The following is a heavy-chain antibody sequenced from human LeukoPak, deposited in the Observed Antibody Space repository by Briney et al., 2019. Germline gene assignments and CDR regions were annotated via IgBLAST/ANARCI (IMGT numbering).Heavy chain of an antibody. CDR3: ARDRMVRGVYGFYYYYYMDV. J-gene: IGHJ6*03. Sequence: SETLSLTCAVYGGSFSGYYWSWIRQPPGKGLEWMGEINHSGSTNYNPSLKSRVTISVDTSKNQFSLKLSSVTAADTAVYYCARDRMVRGVYGFYYYYYMDVWGKGTTVTVSS. D-gene: IGHD3-10*01. V-gene: IGHV4-34*01. CDR2: INHSGST. CDR1: GGSFSGYY.